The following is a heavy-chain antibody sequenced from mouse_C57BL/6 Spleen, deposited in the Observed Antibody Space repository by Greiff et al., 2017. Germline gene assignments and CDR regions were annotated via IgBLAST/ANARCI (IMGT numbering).Heavy chain of an antibody. CDR3: ARGHLLLRSYAMDY. Sequence: QVQLQQSGPELVKPGASVKISCKASGYAFSSSWMNWVKQRPGKGLEWIGRIYPGDGDTNYNGKFKGKATLTADKSSSTAYMQLSSLTSEDSAVYFCARGHLLLRSYAMDYWGQGTSVTVSS. J-gene: IGHJ4*01. D-gene: IGHD1-1*01. V-gene: IGHV1-82*01. CDR1: GYAFSSSW. CDR2: IYPGDGDT.